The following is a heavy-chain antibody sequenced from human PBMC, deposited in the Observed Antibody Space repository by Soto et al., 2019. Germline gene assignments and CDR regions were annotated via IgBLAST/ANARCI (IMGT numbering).Heavy chain of an antibody. CDR3: ARGQAHINGYPVLDY. V-gene: IGHV3-11*01. Sequence: QVQLVESGGGLVRPGGSLRLSCAASGFSLSDHDMTWVRQAPGKGLEWISYSSNGPRSTYDADSVKGRFTISRDNGKNSLFLQTNSLRAEDTAVYYCARGQAHINGYPVLDYWGQGALVTVSS. J-gene: IGHJ4*02. CDR1: GFSLSDHD. D-gene: IGHD5-18*01. CDR2: SSNGPRST.